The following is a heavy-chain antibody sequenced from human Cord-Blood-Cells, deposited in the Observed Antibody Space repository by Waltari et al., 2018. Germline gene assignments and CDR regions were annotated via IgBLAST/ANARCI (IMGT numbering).Heavy chain of an antibody. CDR1: GFTFSSYA. V-gene: IGHV3-23*01. J-gene: IGHJ3*02. CDR3: AKEIAARRGAFDI. Sequence: EVQLLESGGGLVQPGGSLRLSCAASGFTFSSYAMSWVRQAPGKGLEEVSAMSGSGGSTYYADSVKGRFTISRDNSKNTLYLQMNSLRAEDTAVYYCAKEIAARRGAFDIWGQGTMVTVSS. CDR2: MSGSGGST. D-gene: IGHD6-6*01.